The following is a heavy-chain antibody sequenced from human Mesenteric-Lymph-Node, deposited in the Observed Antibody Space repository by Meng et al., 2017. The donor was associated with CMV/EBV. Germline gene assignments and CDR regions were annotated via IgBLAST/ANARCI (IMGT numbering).Heavy chain of an antibody. CDR1: GFTFSSYA. D-gene: IGHD7-27*01. V-gene: IGHV3-23*01. Sequence: GGSLRLSCAASGFTFSSYAMSWVRQAPGKGLEWVSAISGSGGSTYYADSVKGRFTISRDNAKNSLYLQMNSLRAEDTTVYYCARDTDWGGVYFDYWGQGTLVTVSS. CDR2: ISGSGGST. CDR3: ARDTDWGGVYFDY. J-gene: IGHJ4*02.